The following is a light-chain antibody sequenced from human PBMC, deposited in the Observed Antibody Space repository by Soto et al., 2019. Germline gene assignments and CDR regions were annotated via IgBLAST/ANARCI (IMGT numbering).Light chain of an antibody. CDR2: AAS. J-gene: IGKJ1*01. Sequence: AIQLTQSPSSLSASVGDRVTLTCRASQGIRNDLGWYKQKPGKAPKLLIYAASSLQSGVPSRFSGSGSGTDFTLTISSLKPEDFATYYCLQDYNYPWTFGQGAKVDI. V-gene: IGKV1-6*01. CDR3: LQDYNYPWT. CDR1: QGIRND.